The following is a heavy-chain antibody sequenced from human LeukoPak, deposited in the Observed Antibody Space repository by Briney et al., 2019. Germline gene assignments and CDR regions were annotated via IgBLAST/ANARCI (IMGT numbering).Heavy chain of an antibody. CDR1: GDSISSYY. V-gene: IGHV4-59*01. CDR3: VRESYSRYFDY. J-gene: IGHJ4*02. Sequence: SETLSLTCTVSGDSISSYYCDWIRQPPGKGLEWIGYIYYSGTTNYNPSLKGRVTISVDTSKNQFSLKLSSVTAADTAVYYCVRESYSRYFDYWGQGSLVTVSS. CDR2: IYYSGTT. D-gene: IGHD4-11*01.